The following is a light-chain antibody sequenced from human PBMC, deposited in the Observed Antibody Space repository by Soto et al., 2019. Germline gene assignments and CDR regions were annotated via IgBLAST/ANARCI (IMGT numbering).Light chain of an antibody. Sequence: QSALTQPRSVSWSPGQSVTISCTGTSSDVGGYNYVSWYQQHPGKAPKLMIYDVSKRPSGVPDRFSGSKSGNTASLTISGLQAEDEADYYCCSYAGSYTYVFGTGTRSPS. J-gene: IGLJ1*01. V-gene: IGLV2-11*01. CDR2: DVS. CDR3: CSYAGSYTYV. CDR1: SSDVGGYNY.